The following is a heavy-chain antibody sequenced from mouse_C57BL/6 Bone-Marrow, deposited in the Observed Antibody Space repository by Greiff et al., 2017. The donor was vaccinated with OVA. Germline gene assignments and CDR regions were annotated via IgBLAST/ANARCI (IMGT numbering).Heavy chain of an antibody. D-gene: IGHD3-1*01. Sequence: EVQLVESGGGLVKPGGSLKLSCAASGFTFSSYAMSWVRQTPEKRLEWVATISDGGSYTYYPDNVKGRFTFSRDTAKNTLYLQMSHLKSEDTAMYYCARGGAKIYSMDYWGQGTSVTVSS. CDR1: GFTFSSYA. V-gene: IGHV5-4*01. CDR3: ARGGAKIYSMDY. J-gene: IGHJ4*01. CDR2: ISDGGSYT.